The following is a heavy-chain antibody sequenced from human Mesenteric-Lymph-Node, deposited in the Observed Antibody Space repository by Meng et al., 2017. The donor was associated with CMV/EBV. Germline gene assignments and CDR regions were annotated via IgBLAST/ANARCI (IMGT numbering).Heavy chain of an antibody. D-gene: IGHD3-10*01. CDR3: AHRRDLPGNWGSGCFDY. V-gene: IGHV2-5*02. J-gene: IGHJ4*02. Sequence: FSLTTNPLGVGWIRQPPGKALEWLALIYWDDDKRYSPSLKSRLTITKDTSKNQVVLTMTNMDAVDTATYYCAHRRDLPGNWGSGCFDYWGQGTLVTVSS. CDR1: FSLTTNPLG. CDR2: IYWDDDK.